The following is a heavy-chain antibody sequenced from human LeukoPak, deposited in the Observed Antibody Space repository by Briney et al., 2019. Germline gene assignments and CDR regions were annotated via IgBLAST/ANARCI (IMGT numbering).Heavy chain of an antibody. CDR2: ISGSGGST. D-gene: IGHD2-2*01. CDR3: ANMKTSYSGY. CDR1: GFTFSHYA. V-gene: IGHV3-23*01. J-gene: IGHJ4*02. Sequence: GGSLRLSCAASGFTFSHYAISWVRPAPGKGLEWVSAISGSGGSTYYADSVKGRFTISRDNSKNTLYLQMNSLRAEDTAVYYCANMKTSYSGYWGQGTLVTVSS.